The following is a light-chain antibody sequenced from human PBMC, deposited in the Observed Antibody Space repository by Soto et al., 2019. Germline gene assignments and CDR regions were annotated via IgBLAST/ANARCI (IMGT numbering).Light chain of an antibody. Sequence: DTQLTQSHSTLPASLGDRVAITCRASQSISNCLAWYHQKPGKAPKLLIYDASTLQAGVPSRFSGSGSGTYFTFTISSLQPEDIATYYCQQYDNLPLTFGGGTKVDIK. CDR1: QSISNC. CDR3: QQYDNLPLT. J-gene: IGKJ4*01. V-gene: IGKV1-33*01. CDR2: DAS.